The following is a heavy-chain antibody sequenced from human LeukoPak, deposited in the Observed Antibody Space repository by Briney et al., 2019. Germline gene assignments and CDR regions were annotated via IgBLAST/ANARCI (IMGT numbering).Heavy chain of an antibody. D-gene: IGHD3-22*01. CDR2: IYPGDSDT. V-gene: IGHV5-51*01. CDR3: ARQSTDKAYYYDSSGYYSWGAFDI. CDR1: GYSFTSYW. Sequence: GESLKISCKGSGYSFTSYWIGWVRQMPGKGLEWMGIIYPGDSDTRYSPSFQGQVTISADKSISTAYLQWSSLKASDTAMYYCARQSTDKAYYYDSSGYYSWGAFDIWGQGTMVTVSS. J-gene: IGHJ3*02.